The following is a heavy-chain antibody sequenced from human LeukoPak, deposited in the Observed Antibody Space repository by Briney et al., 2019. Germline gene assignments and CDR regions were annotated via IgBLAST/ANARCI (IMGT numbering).Heavy chain of an antibody. J-gene: IGHJ2*01. CDR2: LNTDGSTT. V-gene: IGHV3-74*01. D-gene: IGHD2-21*01. CDR1: GFTFSAYG. Sequence: GGSLRLSCAASGFTFSAYGMHWVRQAPGKGLVWVSRLNTDGSTTDNEDSVKGGFSISRENAKNTQYLQMKSMRVETKDVYLYSRDQVLWLKPVENLDLSGRGSQVTDS. CDR3: SRDQVLWLKPVENLDL.